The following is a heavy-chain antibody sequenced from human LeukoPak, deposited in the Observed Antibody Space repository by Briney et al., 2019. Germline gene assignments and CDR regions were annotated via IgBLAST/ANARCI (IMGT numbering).Heavy chain of an antibody. CDR2: IIPIFGTA. J-gene: IGHJ4*02. Sequence: ASVKVSCKASGGTFSSYAISWVRQAPGQGLEWMGGIIPIFGTANYAQKFQGRVTITADKSTSTAYMELSSLRSEDTAVYYCARRGLRGYYFDYWGQGTLVTVSS. D-gene: IGHD4-23*01. V-gene: IGHV1-69*06. CDR1: GGTFSSYA. CDR3: ARRGLRGYYFDY.